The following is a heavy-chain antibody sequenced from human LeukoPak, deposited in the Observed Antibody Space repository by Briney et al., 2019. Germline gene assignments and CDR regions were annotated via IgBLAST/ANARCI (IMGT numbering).Heavy chain of an antibody. D-gene: IGHD3-22*01. CDR2: IYYSGST. CDR3: AIATYYYDSSGYYKDYYYYYGMDV. CDR1: GGSISSYY. J-gene: IGHJ6*02. Sequence: PSETLSLTRTVSGGSISSYYWSWIRQPPGKGLEWIGYIYYSGSTNYNPSLKSRVTISVDTSKNQFSLKLSSVTAADTAVYYCAIATYYYDSSGYYKDYYYYYGMDVWGQGTTVTVSS. V-gene: IGHV4-59*01.